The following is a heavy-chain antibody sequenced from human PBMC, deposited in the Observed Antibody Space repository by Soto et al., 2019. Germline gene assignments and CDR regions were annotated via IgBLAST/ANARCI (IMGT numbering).Heavy chain of an antibody. CDR2: INPSGST. CDR1: GGSFSGYY. CDR3: ARGLLGGAAN. Sequence: QVQLQQWGAGLLKPSETLSLTCAVYGGSFSGYYWSWIRQPPGKGLEWIGEINPSGSTNYNPSLKSRVTISVDTSKNRFFLKLSSVTAADTSVYYCARGLLGGAANWGQGTLVTVSS. J-gene: IGHJ1*01. D-gene: IGHD2-15*01. V-gene: IGHV4-34*01.